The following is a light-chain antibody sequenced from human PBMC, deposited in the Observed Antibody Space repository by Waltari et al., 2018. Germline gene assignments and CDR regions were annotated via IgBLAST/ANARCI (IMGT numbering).Light chain of an antibody. CDR1: SGYSNYA. CDR3: QTWAIGMHVV. J-gene: IGLJ2*01. CDR2: LNSDGSH. Sequence: QLVLTQSPSASASLGASGKHTCTLSSGYSNYAIAWHQHLPEKGPRYLMKLNSDGSHTKGDGIPDRFSGSSSGAERYLTISSLQSEDEADYYCQTWAIGMHVVFSGGTRLTVL. V-gene: IGLV4-69*02.